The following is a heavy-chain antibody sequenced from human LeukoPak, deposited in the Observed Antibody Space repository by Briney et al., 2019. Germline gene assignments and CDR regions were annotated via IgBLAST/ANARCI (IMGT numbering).Heavy chain of an antibody. CDR1: RFTLSNYW. J-gene: IGHJ4*02. V-gene: IGHV3-7*01. CDR2: IKQDGSEA. Sequence: GGSLRLSCAASRFTLSNYWMSWVHQAPGKGLEWVANIKQDGSEAYYVDSVKGRFTISRDNAKNSLSLQMNSLRAEDTAVYYCARQRGSGCLDYWGQGTLVTVSS. CDR3: ARQRGSGCLDY. D-gene: IGHD6-19*01.